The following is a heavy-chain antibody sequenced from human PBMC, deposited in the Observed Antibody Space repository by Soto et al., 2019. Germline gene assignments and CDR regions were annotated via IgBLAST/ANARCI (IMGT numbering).Heavy chain of an antibody. V-gene: IGHV3-23*01. J-gene: IGHJ5*02. CDR2: ISVGGGQT. Sequence: PGGSLRLACAACGVSVSISVMTWVRQAPGKGLEWVASISVGGGQTYYADSVKGRFTISRDNSRNTLYLQRNSLRSENMAIYFGAKNGADGITWLATWGQGTLDPVSP. CDR3: AKNGADGITWLAT. CDR1: GVSVSISV. D-gene: IGHD3-3*01.